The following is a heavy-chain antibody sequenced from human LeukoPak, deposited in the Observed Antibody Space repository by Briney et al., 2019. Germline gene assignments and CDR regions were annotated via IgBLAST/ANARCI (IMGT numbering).Heavy chain of an antibody. Sequence: SETLSLTCAVYGGSFSGYYWSWIRQPPGKGLEWIGEINHSGSTNYNPSLKSRVTISVDTSKNQFSLKLSSVTAADTAVYYCARGVAATPRLRWFDPWGQGTLVTVSS. CDR3: ARGVAATPRLRWFDP. V-gene: IGHV4-34*01. CDR2: INHSGST. CDR1: GGSFSGYY. J-gene: IGHJ5*02. D-gene: IGHD2-15*01.